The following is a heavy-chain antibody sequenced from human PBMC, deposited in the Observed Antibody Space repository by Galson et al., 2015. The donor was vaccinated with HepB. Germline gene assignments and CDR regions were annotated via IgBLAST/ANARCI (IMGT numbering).Heavy chain of an antibody. Sequence: SLRLSCAASGFTFNVYSMHWVRQAPVKGLEWVSVISSDGVNKYYADSVKGRFTISRDNSKNMLFLQMNSLRAEDAAMYYCARGISGSGTAFDIWGLGTMVTVSS. J-gene: IGHJ3*02. D-gene: IGHD3-10*01. CDR1: GFTFNVYS. V-gene: IGHV3-30*04. CDR2: ISSDGVNK. CDR3: ARGISGSGTAFDI.